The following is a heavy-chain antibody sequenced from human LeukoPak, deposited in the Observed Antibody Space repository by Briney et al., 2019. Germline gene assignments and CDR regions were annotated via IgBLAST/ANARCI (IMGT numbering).Heavy chain of an antibody. J-gene: IGHJ4*02. CDR3: ARLRRYYYDSSGPPDY. D-gene: IGHD3-22*01. CDR1: GGSLSGYY. CDR2: INHSGRT. Sequence: PSETLSLTCGVYGGSLSGYYWSWIRQPPGKGLDWIGDINHSGRTNNNPSLKSRATISVDTSKNQFSLKLSSVTAADTAVYYCARLRRYYYDSSGPPDYWGQGTLVTVSS. V-gene: IGHV4-34*04.